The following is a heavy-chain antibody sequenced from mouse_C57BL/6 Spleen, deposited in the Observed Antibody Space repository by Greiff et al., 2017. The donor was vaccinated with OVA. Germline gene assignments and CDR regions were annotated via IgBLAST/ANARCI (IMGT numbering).Heavy chain of an antibody. D-gene: IGHD2-3*01. CDR3: ARGVDGYYFFDY. J-gene: IGHJ2*01. CDR2: IYPYNGGT. CDR1: GYTFTDYY. V-gene: IGHV1-19*01. Sequence: VQLQQSGPVLVKPGASVKMSCKASGYTFTDYYMNWVKQSHGKSLEWIGVIYPYNGGTSYNQKFKGKATLTVDKSSSTAYMELNSLTSEDSAVYYCARGVDGYYFFDYWGQGTTLTVSS.